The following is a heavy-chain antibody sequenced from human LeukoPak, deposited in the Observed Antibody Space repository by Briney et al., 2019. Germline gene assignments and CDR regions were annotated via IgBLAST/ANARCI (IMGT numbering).Heavy chain of an antibody. CDR1: GFTFSSYS. D-gene: IGHD5-18*01. CDR3: ARGGRGYGYGGAFDI. V-gene: IGHV3-48*01. J-gene: IGHJ3*02. CDR2: ISSSSSTI. Sequence: PGGSLRLSCAASGFTFSSYSMNWVRQAPGKGLEWVSYISSSSSTIYYADSVKGRFTISRDNAKNSLYLQMNSLRAEDTAVYYCARGGRGYGYGGAFDIWGQGTMVTVSS.